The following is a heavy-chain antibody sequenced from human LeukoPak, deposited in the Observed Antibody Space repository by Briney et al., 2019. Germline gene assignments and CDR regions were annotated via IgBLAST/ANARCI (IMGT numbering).Heavy chain of an antibody. CDR3: AKMGPSGSYYSTCLGPFDY. CDR1: GGSISSGGYS. J-gene: IGHJ4*02. V-gene: IGHV4-30-2*01. D-gene: IGHD1-26*01. Sequence: SQTLSLTCAVSGGSISSGGYSWSWIRQPPGKGLEWIGYIYHSGSTYYNPSLKSRVTISVDRSKNQFSLKLSSVTAADTAVYYCAKMGPSGSYYSTCLGPFDYWGQGTLVTVSS. CDR2: IYHSGST.